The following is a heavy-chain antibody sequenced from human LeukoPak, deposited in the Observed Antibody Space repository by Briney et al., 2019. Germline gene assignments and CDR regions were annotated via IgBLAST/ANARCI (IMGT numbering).Heavy chain of an antibody. Sequence: ASVKVSCKASGYTITDYYMHWARQAPGQGLEWMGWINPDSGGTNNAQKFQGRVTMTRDTSISTAYMELSRLRSDDTAVYYCARTFYDTLDSDAFDFWGQGTMVIVSS. V-gene: IGHV1-2*02. CDR2: INPDSGGT. D-gene: IGHD2/OR15-2a*01. CDR1: GYTITDYY. CDR3: ARTFYDTLDSDAFDF. J-gene: IGHJ3*01.